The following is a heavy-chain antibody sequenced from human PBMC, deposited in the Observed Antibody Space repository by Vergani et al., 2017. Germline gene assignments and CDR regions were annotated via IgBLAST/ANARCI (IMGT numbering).Heavy chain of an antibody. CDR1: GFTFSSYA. D-gene: IGHD3-22*01. Sequence: QVQLVESGGGVVQPGRSLRLSCAASGFTFSSYAMHWVRQAPGKGLEWVAVKSYDGSNKYYADSVKGRFTISRDNSKNTRYLQMNSLRAEDTAVYYCASANYYDSSGPGWEFDDWGQGTLVTVSS. CDR3: ASANYYDSSGPGWEFDD. J-gene: IGHJ4*02. CDR2: KSYDGSNK. V-gene: IGHV3-30*01.